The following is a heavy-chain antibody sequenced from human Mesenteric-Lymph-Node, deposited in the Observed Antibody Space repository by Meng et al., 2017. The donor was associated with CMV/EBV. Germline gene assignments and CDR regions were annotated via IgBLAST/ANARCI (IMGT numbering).Heavy chain of an antibody. Sequence: CKPSGYIFSNYFMHWVRQAPGQGLEWMGIINPNNGHTKYAEKFQGRVTMTRDTSTRTFYMEVSSLRSEDTAVYYCARTYSDYDKFDYWGQGTLVTVSS. V-gene: IGHV1-46*01. J-gene: IGHJ4*02. D-gene: IGHD4-11*01. CDR2: INPNNGHT. CDR1: GYIFSNYF. CDR3: ARTYSDYDKFDY.